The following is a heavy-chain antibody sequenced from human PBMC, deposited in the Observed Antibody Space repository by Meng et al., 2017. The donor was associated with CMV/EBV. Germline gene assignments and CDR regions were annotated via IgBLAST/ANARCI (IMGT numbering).Heavy chain of an antibody. V-gene: IGHV1-46*01. CDR1: GYTFTSYY. Sequence: QVQLVKAVAEGKKPGALEKVSCKASGYTFTSYYMHWVRQAPGQGLEWMGIINPSGGSTSYAQKFQGRVTMTRDTSTSTVYMELSSLRSEDTAVYYCAREEGIAARSDWFDPWGQGTLVTVSS. CDR3: AREEGIAARSDWFDP. CDR2: INPSGGST. J-gene: IGHJ5*02. D-gene: IGHD6-6*01.